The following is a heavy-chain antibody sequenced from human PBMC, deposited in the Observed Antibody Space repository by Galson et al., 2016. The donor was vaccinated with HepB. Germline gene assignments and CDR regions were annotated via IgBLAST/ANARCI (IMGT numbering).Heavy chain of an antibody. D-gene: IGHD3-22*01. J-gene: IGHJ4*02. CDR3: TMISWSTSSGFGF. CDR1: GLTVSSNY. V-gene: IGHV3-53*01. CDR2: IYSGGGT. Sequence: SLRLSCAASGLTVSSNYMSWVRQAPGKGLEWVSVIYSGGGTYYADSVQGRFTISRDNSKSTVFLEMNSLRAEDTAIYYCTMISWSTSSGFGFWGQGTRVTVSS.